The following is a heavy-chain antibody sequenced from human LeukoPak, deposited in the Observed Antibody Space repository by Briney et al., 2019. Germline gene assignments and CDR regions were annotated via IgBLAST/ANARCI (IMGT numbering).Heavy chain of an antibody. CDR1: GFTFSSYS. D-gene: IGHD6-13*01. J-gene: IGHJ5*02. V-gene: IGHV3-21*01. CDR2: ISSSSSYI. Sequence: GGSLRLSCAASGFTFSSYSMTWVRQAPGKGLEWVSSISSSSSYIYYADSVKGRFTISRDNAKNSLYLQMNSLRAEDTAVYYCARDLRIAAAGPNWFDPWGQGTLVTVSS. CDR3: ARDLRIAAAGPNWFDP.